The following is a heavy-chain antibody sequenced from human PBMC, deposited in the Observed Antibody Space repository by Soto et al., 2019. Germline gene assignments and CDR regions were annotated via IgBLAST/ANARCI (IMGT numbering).Heavy chain of an antibody. D-gene: IGHD3-9*01. CDR3: ARESHDILTGPPWVWYFDL. Sequence: QVQLQQWGAGPLRPLETLSLTCGVSGGSFSGFYWAWIRQPPGKGLERIGEINDRGSINYNPSLKSRVSISVDTSKNHYSLNLRSVTAADTAVYYCARESHDILTGPPWVWYFDLWGRGTLVTVSS. J-gene: IGHJ2*01. V-gene: IGHV4-34*01. CDR2: INDRGSI. CDR1: GGSFSGFY.